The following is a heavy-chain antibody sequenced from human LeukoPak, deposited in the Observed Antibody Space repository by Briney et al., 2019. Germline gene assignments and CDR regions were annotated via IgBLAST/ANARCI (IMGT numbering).Heavy chain of an antibody. D-gene: IGHD2-21*02. CDR3: ARDREYCGGDCYDALDI. V-gene: IGHV3-21*01. Sequence: KPGGSLTLACAASGFTVSSYSMNWVRQAPGKGLEWVSSISSSSSYIYYADSVKGRFTISRDNAKNSLYLQKNSLRAEDTAVYYCARDREYCGGDCYDALDIWGQGRMVTVSS. CDR1: GFTVSSYS. J-gene: IGHJ3*02. CDR2: ISSSSSYI.